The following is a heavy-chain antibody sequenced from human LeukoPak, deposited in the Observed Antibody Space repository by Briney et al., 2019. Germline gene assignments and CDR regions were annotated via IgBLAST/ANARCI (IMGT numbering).Heavy chain of an antibody. Sequence: QPGGSLRLSCAASGFTFSSYAMHWVRQAPGKGLEWAAVISYDGSNIYYADSVKGRFTISRDNPKNSLYLQMNSLRVEDTAVYYCARMKYYDFWNGYYGDDYWGQGTLVAVSS. V-gene: IGHV3-30-3*01. D-gene: IGHD3-3*01. CDR2: ISYDGSNI. J-gene: IGHJ4*02. CDR3: ARMKYYDFWNGYYGDDY. CDR1: GFTFSSYA.